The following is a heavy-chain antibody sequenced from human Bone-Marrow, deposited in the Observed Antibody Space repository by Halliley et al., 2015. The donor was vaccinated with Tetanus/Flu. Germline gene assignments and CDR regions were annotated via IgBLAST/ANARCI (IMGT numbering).Heavy chain of an antibody. Sequence: TLSLTCTVSGGSITSGNFYWSWIRQHPGKGLEWLGYISYSGSAYSKPSLESRVTISLDSSKNQISLNLTSVTAADTAVYYCARAVWQRLPPSHYYYAMAVWGRGTTVTVSS. CDR2: ISYSGSA. J-gene: IGHJ6*02. CDR1: GGSITSGNFY. D-gene: IGHD5-12*01. V-gene: IGHV4-31*03. CDR3: ARAVWQRLPPSHYYYAMAV.